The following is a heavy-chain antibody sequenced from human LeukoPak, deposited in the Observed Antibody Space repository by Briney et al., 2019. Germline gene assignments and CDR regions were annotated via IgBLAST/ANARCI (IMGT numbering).Heavy chain of an antibody. V-gene: IGHV1-2*02. CDR3: ARDRTMIVVVKGAFDI. CDR2: INLNSGGT. CDR1: GYTFTGYY. Sequence: GASVRVSCKASGYTFTGYYMHWVRQAPGQGLEWMGWINLNSGGTNYAQKLQGRVTMTTDTSTSTAYMELRSLRSDDTAVYYCARDRTMIVVVKGAFDIWGQGTMVTVSS. J-gene: IGHJ3*02. D-gene: IGHD3-22*01.